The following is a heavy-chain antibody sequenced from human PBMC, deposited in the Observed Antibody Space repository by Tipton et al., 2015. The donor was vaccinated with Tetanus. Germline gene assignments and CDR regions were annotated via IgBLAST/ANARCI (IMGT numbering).Heavy chain of an antibody. CDR3: ARDAAQTSVHFDS. J-gene: IGHJ4*02. D-gene: IGHD2-2*01. CDR2: IFPRDSDT. Sequence: QLVQSGPEVKKPGESLKISCTASGFDFGTSWIGWVRRLPGAGLEWLGFIFPRDSDTKYSPSFVGRVSISVDKSTSTAFLQWTSLEASAAATYYCARDAAQTSVHFDSWGQGTLVTVSS. V-gene: IGHV5-51*01. CDR1: GFDFGTSW.